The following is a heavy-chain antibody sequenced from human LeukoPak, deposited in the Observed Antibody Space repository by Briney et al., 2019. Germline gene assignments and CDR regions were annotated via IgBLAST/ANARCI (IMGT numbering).Heavy chain of an antibody. CDR2: ISAYNGNT. J-gene: IGHJ4*02. CDR3: ARALPDGFVVVTAVLDY. V-gene: IGHV1-18*01. D-gene: IGHD2-21*02. Sequence: GASVKVSCKASGYTFTSYGISWVRQAPGQGLEWMGWISAYNGNTNYAQKLQGRVTMTTDTSTSTAYMELRSLRSDDTAVYYCARALPDGFVVVTAVLDYWGQGTLVTVSS. CDR1: GYTFTSYG.